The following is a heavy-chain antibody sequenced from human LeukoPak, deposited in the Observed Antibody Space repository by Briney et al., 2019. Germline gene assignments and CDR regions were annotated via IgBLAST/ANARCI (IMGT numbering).Heavy chain of an antibody. V-gene: IGHV4-4*08. CDR3: AGTYCGGDCYHNDAFDF. Sequence: PSETLSLTCTVSGGSISSYYWSWIRQPPGKGLEWIGYIYTSGSTNYNPSLKSRVTISVDTSKNQFSLKLSSVTAADTAVYYCAGTYCGGDCYHNDAFDFWVQGTMVTVSS. CDR1: GGSISSYY. CDR2: IYTSGST. D-gene: IGHD2-21*02. J-gene: IGHJ3*01.